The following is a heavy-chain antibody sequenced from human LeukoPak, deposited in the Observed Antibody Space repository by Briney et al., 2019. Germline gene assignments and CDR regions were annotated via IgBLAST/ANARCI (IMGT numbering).Heavy chain of an antibody. V-gene: IGHV1-69*04. CDR3: TREGVYAPDPSSYHRDAFDI. D-gene: IGHD3-16*02. CDR2: IIPVLGVS. J-gene: IGHJ3*02. CDR1: GGSFSSYV. Sequence: SVKVSCKASGGSFSSYVITWVRQAPGQGLEWMGRIIPVLGVSNFAQKFQGRVTITADKPTNTAHMELSRLESGDTAVYYCTREGVYAPDPSSYHRDAFDIWGQGTVVIVSS.